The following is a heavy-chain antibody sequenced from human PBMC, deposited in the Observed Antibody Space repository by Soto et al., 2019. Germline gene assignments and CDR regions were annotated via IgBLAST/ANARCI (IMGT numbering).Heavy chain of an antibody. CDR2: IYSCGST. D-gene: IGHD3-16*01. Sequence: PSVTMRRTCTVSGGSIGGSNYFWGWVRQSPGTGLEWLGTIYSCGSTYYNPSLKSRITMSLDTSKNQITLYLRSMTAAHPAASYCPRRRVAVGGDSSLNVWGTGTTVTVSS. J-gene: IGHJ6*04. CDR3: PRRRVAVGGDSSLNV. CDR1: GGSIGGSNYF. V-gene: IGHV4-39*01.